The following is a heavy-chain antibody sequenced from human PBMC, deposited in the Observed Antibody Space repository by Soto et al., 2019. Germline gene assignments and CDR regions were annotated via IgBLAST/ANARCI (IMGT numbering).Heavy chain of an antibody. D-gene: IGHD3-10*01. CDR3: ARVRGRGSATYYLDY. CDR2: IYHTGTT. Sequence: QVQLQESGPGLVKPSETLALSCSVCGDSVNRGGYYWSWIRQHPGTGLEWIGFIYHTGTTNYNPSLKSRVTISVDTSRNQFSLNMTSVTVADTAVYFCARVRGRGSATYYLDYWGQGTLVTVSS. J-gene: IGHJ4*02. V-gene: IGHV4-31*03. CDR1: GDSVNRGGYY.